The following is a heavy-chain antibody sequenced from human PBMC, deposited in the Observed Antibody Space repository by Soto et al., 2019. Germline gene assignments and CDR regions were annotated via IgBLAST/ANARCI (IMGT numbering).Heavy chain of an antibody. CDR2: ISSSSSYI. D-gene: IGHD2-21*01. CDR3: ASYSAEKRQNY. J-gene: IGHJ4*02. V-gene: IGHV3-21*01. Sequence: EVQLVESGGGLVQPGGSLRLSCAASGFTFSSYRMNWVRQAPGKGLEWVTTISSSSSYIYYADSVKGRFTISRDNAKNSLNLHMNTLRAEDTAVYYCASYSAEKRQNYWGQGTLVTVSS. CDR1: GFTFSSYR.